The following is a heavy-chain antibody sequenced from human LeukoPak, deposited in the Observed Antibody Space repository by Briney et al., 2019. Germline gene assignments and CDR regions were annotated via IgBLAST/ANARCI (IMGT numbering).Heavy chain of an antibody. CDR3: AKDQWGLDY. Sequence: RSGGSLRLSCAASGFSLSTNAMSWVRQAPGKGPQWVSAISGSGVTAYYADSVKGRFTISRDNSKNTLFLQMNSLRAEDTAVYYCAKDQWGLDYWGQGTLVTVSS. V-gene: IGHV3-23*01. CDR1: GFSLSTNA. D-gene: IGHD1-26*01. J-gene: IGHJ4*02. CDR2: ISGSGVTA.